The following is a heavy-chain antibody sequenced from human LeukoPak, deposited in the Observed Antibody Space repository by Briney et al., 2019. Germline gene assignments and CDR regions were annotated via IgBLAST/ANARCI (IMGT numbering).Heavy chain of an antibody. Sequence: SQTLSLTCAISGDSVSSNSAAWNWIRQSPSRGLEWLGRTYYRSKWYNDYAVSVKSRITINPDTSKNQFSLQLNSVTPEDTAVYYCAREVGATIEGRHYYGMDVWGRGTTVTVSS. J-gene: IGHJ6*02. CDR2: TYYRSKWYN. V-gene: IGHV6-1*01. CDR1: GDSVSSNSAA. CDR3: AREVGATIEGRHYYGMDV. D-gene: IGHD1-26*01.